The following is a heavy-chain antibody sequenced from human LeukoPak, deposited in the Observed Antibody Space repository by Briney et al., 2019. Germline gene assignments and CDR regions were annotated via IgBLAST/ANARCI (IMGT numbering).Heavy chain of an antibody. J-gene: IGHJ4*02. D-gene: IGHD3-10*01. Sequence: GASVKVSCTASGYTFTSYAMHWVRQAPGQRLGWMGWINAGNGNTKYSQKFQGRVTITRDKSASTAYMELSSLRSEDTAVYYCARDQPGFGELLYDYWGQGTLVTVSP. CDR3: ARDQPGFGELLYDY. CDR2: INAGNGNT. CDR1: GYTFTSYA. V-gene: IGHV1-3*01.